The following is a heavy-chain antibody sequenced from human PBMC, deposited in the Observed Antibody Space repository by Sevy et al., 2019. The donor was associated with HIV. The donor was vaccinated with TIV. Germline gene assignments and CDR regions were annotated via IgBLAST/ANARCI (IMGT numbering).Heavy chain of an antibody. CDR2: ISYSGGST. CDR1: GFTFSNYA. CDR3: AKSGGPSGCVYY. D-gene: IGHD6-19*01. V-gene: IGHV3-23*01. Sequence: GGSLRLSCAASGFTFSNYAMSWVRQAPGKGLEWVSLISYSGGSTYYADSVKGRFNISRDNSKNTLYLQMNSLRAEDTAVYYCAKSGGPSGCVYYWGQGTLVTVSS. J-gene: IGHJ4*02.